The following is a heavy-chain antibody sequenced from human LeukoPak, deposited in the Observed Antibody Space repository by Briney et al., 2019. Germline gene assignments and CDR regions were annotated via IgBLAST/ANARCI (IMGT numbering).Heavy chain of an antibody. Sequence: SVKVSCKASGGTFSSYAISWVRQAPGQGLEWMGRIIPIFGTANHAQKFQGRVTITTDESTSTAYMELSSLRSEDTAVYYCARDSAVWSGSFVYYFDYWGQGTLVTVSS. CDR2: IIPIFGTA. CDR1: GGTFSSYA. V-gene: IGHV1-69*05. CDR3: ARDSAVWSGSFVYYFDY. J-gene: IGHJ4*02. D-gene: IGHD1-26*01.